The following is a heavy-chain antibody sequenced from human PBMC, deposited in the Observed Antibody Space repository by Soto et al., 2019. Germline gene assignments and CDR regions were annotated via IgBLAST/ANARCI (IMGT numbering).Heavy chain of an antibody. D-gene: IGHD3-3*01. V-gene: IGHV2-5*02. Sequence: ITLKESGPTLVKPTQTLTLTCTFSGFSLNTGGVGVGWVRQPRGKAMEWLALIYWDDDERYRPSLRSRLNITKXXXXXXXXXXXXXXXXXXXXXXXXVRNWXXXXXXYYYGMDAWGQGTTVTVSS. J-gene: IGHJ6*02. CDR3: VRNWXXXXXXYYYGMDA. CDR1: GFSLNTGGVG. CDR2: IYWDDDE.